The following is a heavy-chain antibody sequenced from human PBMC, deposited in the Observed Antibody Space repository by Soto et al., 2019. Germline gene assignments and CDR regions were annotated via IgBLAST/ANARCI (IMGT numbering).Heavy chain of an antibody. D-gene: IGHD5-12*01. Sequence: PGESLKISCRGSGYYSSSYWIAWVRQMSGKGLEWLGSVYVSDSETKYSPSFQGHVTISADKYTNTAYLYWSSLKASDTAVYYCARRGTLSGRDAFDVWGEGXMVTV. V-gene: IGHV5-51*01. CDR2: VYVSDSET. CDR3: ARRGTLSGRDAFDV. J-gene: IGHJ3*01. CDR1: GYYSSSYW.